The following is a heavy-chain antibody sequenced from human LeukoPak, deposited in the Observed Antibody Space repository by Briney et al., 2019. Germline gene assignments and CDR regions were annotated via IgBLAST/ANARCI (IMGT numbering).Heavy chain of an antibody. CDR3: ARLGSGYDPGDF. CDR1: GGTFSTLD. CDR2: TIPLFGPA. Sequence: SVKVSCKASGGTFSTLDISWVRQAPGHGLEWMGGTIPLFGPANYAQKFQDRVTIIADESTTTAYMELSSLRSEDTAVYYCARLGSGYDPGDFWGQGTLVTVST. J-gene: IGHJ4*02. V-gene: IGHV1-69*01. D-gene: IGHD5-12*01.